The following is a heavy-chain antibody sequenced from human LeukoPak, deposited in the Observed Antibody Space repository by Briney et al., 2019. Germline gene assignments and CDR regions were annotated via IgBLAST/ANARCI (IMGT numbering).Heavy chain of an antibody. CDR1: GFTLSSYA. Sequence: GGSLRLSCAASGFTLSSYAMSWVRQAPGKGLEWVSAISGSGGSTYYADSVKGRFTISRDNSKNTLYLQMNSLRAEDTAVYYCAKMPSSTSSSSVFDYWGQGTLVTVSS. D-gene: IGHD2-2*01. J-gene: IGHJ4*02. V-gene: IGHV3-23*01. CDR2: ISGSGGST. CDR3: AKMPSSTSSSSVFDY.